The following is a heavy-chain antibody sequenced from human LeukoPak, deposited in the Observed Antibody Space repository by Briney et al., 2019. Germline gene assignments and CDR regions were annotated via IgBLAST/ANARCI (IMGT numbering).Heavy chain of an antibody. CDR2: ISSGSRTI. CDR3: ARGGSSRPDY. V-gene: IGHV3-48*01. J-gene: IGHJ4*02. Sequence: PGGSLRLSRAASGFTFSNYGMNWVRQAPGKGLEWVSYISSGSRTINYADSVKGRFTVSRDKAKNSLYLQMNSLRAEDTAVYYCARGGSSRPDYWGQGTLVTVSS. CDR1: GFTFSNYG.